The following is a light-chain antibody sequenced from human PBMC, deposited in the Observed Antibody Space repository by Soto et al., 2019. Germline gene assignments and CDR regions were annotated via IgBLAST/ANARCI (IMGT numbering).Light chain of an antibody. V-gene: IGKV1-5*03. J-gene: IGKJ4*02. CDR2: NAS. Sequence: DIQMTQSPSTLSASVGDRVTITCRVSQDISTWLAWYQQKPGKAPKLLMYNASSLESGVPSRFSGTGSGTEFTLTIISLQPEDFATYYCLQHNSYPLTFGGGTKVDIK. CDR3: LQHNSYPLT. CDR1: QDISTW.